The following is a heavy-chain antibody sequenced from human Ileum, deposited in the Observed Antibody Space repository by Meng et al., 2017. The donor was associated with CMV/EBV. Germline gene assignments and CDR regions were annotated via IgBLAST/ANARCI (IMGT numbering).Heavy chain of an antibody. Sequence: CTVSGGSISSGDNYWTWIRQPPGKGLEWIGYISYTGNTYYSPSLKSRVTISADMSKNQFSLKLNSVTAADTAVYYCARDPGSHWLDPWGQGTLVTVSS. V-gene: IGHV4-30-4*08. CDR3: ARDPGSHWLDP. CDR2: ISYTGNT. J-gene: IGHJ5*02. D-gene: IGHD7-27*01. CDR1: GGSISSGDNY.